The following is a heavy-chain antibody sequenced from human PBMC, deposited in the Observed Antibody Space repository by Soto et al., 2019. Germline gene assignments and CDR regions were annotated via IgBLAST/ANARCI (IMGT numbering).Heavy chain of an antibody. Sequence: SVNVSCKASGGTFSSYAISWVRQAPGQGLEWMGGIIPIFGTANYAQKFQGRVTITADESTSTAYMELSSLRSEDTAVYYCARGVEMATIFRYYYYGMDVWGQGTTVTVSS. D-gene: IGHD5-12*01. V-gene: IGHV1-69*13. CDR1: GGTFSSYA. CDR3: ARGVEMATIFRYYYYGMDV. J-gene: IGHJ6*02. CDR2: IIPIFGTA.